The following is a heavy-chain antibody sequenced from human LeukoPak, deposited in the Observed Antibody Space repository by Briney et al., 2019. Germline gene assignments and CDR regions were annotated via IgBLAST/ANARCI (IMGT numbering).Heavy chain of an antibody. J-gene: IGHJ5*02. CDR1: GYTFTSYD. CDR3: ARAPLGMVRGPMEDP. V-gene: IGHV1-8*01. Sequence: GSSVKVSCKASGYTFTSYDINWVRQATGQGLEWMGWMNPNSGNTGYAQKFQGRVTMTRNTSISTAYMELNSLRSEDTAVYYCARAPLGMVRGPMEDPWGQGILVTVSS. CDR2: MNPNSGNT. D-gene: IGHD3-10*01.